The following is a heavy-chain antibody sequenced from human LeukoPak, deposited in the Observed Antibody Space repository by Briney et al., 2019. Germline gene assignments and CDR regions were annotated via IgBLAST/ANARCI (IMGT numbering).Heavy chain of an antibody. J-gene: IGHJ3*02. D-gene: IGHD3-22*01. CDR3: TYDSSGYDGSHDAFDI. CDR1: GGTFSSYA. CDR2: IIPIFGTA. V-gene: IGHV1-69*13. Sequence: EASVKVSCKASGGTFSSYAISWVRQAPGQALEWMGGIIPIFGTANYAQKFQGRVTITADESTSTAYMELSRLRSDDTAVYYCTYDSSGYDGSHDAFDIWGQGTMVTVSS.